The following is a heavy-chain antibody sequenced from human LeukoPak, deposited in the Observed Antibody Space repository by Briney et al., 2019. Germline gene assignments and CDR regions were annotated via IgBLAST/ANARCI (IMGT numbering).Heavy chain of an antibody. CDR3: ASQGGMLATSPFWD. V-gene: IGHV4-59*01. CDR1: GGSISSSY. Sequence: PSETLSLTCVVSGGSISSSYWSWIRQPPGKGPEWIGSIFYSGSTNYNPSLKSRVFISGDTSKNQFSLTLSSVTTADTAVYYCASQGGMLATSPFWDWGQGTPVTVSS. D-gene: IGHD5-12*01. J-gene: IGHJ4*02. CDR2: IFYSGST.